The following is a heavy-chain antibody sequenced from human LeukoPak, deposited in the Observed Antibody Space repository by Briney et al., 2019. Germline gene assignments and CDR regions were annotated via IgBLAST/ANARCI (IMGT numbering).Heavy chain of an antibody. V-gene: IGHV3-21*01. Sequence: PGGSLRLSCAASGFTFSSYSMNWVRQAPGKGLEWVSSISSSSSYIYYADSVKGRFTISRDKAKNSLYLQMNSLRAEDTAVYYCARDGFEFVAGMVGYGMDVWGQGTTVTVSS. CDR2: ISSSSSYI. CDR3: ARDGFEFVAGMVGYGMDV. J-gene: IGHJ6*02. D-gene: IGHD6-19*01. CDR1: GFTFSSYS.